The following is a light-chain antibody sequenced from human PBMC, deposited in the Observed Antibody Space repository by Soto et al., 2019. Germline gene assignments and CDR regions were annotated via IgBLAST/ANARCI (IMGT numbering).Light chain of an antibody. V-gene: IGKV1-27*01. J-gene: IGKJ1*01. CDR2: GAS. Sequence: DIALTQSPSSLPAYVGETITITCRATQGIGKFLVWYQQKPGKAPRLLIYGASTLISGVPSRFSGSGSGTFFTLAITSLQPEDVATYYCQKYDTAPWTFGQGTKVEVK. CDR3: QKYDTAPWT. CDR1: QGIGKF.